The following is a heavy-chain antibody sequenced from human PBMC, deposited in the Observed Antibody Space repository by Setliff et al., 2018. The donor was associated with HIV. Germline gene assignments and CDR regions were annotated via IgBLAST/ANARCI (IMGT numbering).Heavy chain of an antibody. CDR3: ARRILDYDSSGYYSGGAFDI. CDR2: INHSGST. J-gene: IGHJ3*02. CDR1: GGSFSGYY. V-gene: IGHV4-34*01. Sequence: SETLSLTCAVYGGSFSGYYWSWIRQPPGKGLEWIGEINHSGSTYYNPSLKSRVTISVDTSKNQFSLKLSSVTAADTAVYYCARRILDYDSSGYYSGGAFDIWGQGTMVTV. D-gene: IGHD3-22*01.